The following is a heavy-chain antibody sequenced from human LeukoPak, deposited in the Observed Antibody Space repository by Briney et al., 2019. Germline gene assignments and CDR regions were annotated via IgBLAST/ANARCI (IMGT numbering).Heavy chain of an antibody. D-gene: IGHD3-22*01. CDR3: ARAGTYYYDSSGYHYFDY. J-gene: IGHJ4*02. Sequence: SVKVSCKASGGTFSSYAISWVRQAPGQGLEWMGRIIPILGIANYAQKFQGRVTITADKSTSTAYMELSSLRSEDTAVYYCARAGTYYYDSSGYHYFDYWGQGTLVTVSS. CDR1: GGTFSSYA. CDR2: IIPILGIA. V-gene: IGHV1-69*04.